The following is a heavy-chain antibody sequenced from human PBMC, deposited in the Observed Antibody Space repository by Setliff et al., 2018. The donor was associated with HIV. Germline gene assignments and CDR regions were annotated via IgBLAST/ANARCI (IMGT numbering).Heavy chain of an antibody. V-gene: IGHV4-39*01. CDR3: ARVPVAGANWFDP. D-gene: IGHD2-21*01. CDR1: GVSINRTDHY. CDR2: ASQGGST. J-gene: IGHJ5*02. Sequence: SETLSLTCSVSGVSINRTDHYWGWIRQSPGKRLEWIGSASQGGSTYYNPSLKSRITISVDRSKNLFSLKLISVTAADQGVYYCARVPVAGANWFDPWGLGTLVTVSS.